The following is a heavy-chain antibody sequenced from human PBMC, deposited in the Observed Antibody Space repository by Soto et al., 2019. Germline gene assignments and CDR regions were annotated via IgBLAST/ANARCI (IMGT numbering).Heavy chain of an antibody. V-gene: IGHV1-69*13. D-gene: IGHD3-3*02. CDR1: GGSFSTAA. Sequence: SVKVSCKASGGSFSTAAISWVRQAPGQGLEWMGGIVPIFRTADYAQTFQGRVTITADESTSTAYLELSSLRSEDTAVYYCARDKDRPQLGGNYYYIMDVWGQGTTVTVSS. CDR2: IVPIFRTA. CDR3: ARDKDRPQLGGNYYYIMDV. J-gene: IGHJ6*02.